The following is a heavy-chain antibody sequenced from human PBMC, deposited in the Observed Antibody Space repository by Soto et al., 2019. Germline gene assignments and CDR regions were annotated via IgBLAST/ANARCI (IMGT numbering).Heavy chain of an antibody. CDR2: IHSDGSST. Sequence: EVQLVESGGGLVRPGGSLRLSCAASGFTFSYYWMHWVHQAPGKGLVWVSRIHSDGSSTTYADFVKGRFITSRDNARNTVDLQMNSVRVEDTAVYYCARGDRGAFDLWGQGTVVTVSS. J-gene: IGHJ3*01. CDR1: GFTFSYYW. D-gene: IGHD1-26*01. V-gene: IGHV3-74*01. CDR3: ARGDRGAFDL.